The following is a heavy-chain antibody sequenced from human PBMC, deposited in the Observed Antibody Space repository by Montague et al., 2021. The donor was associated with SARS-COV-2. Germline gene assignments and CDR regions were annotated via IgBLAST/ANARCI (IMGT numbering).Heavy chain of an antibody. CDR3: AGCLFQPDFQAY. V-gene: IGHV4-39*02. Sequence: SETLSLTCTVSGGSISSSNSYWGWIRQPQGMGLEWNGEINHSGNTNHNPTLNSRVTISIDTTQNHLSLKLCSVTAADTAVFFCAGCLFQPDFQAYWGQGTLVTVSS. D-gene: IGHD2-21*01. J-gene: IGHJ4*02. CDR1: GGSISSSNSY. CDR2: INHSGNT.